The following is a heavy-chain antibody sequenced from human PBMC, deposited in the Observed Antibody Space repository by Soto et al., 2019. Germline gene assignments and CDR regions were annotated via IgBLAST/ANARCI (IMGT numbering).Heavy chain of an antibody. CDR2: TYLSGSA. Sequence: WTWIRQSPGKGLEWIGYTYLSGSAYYNPSLKSRVTISVDRSKNQFSLNLTSVTAADTAVYYCARDYYGMDVWGQGTTVTVSS. CDR3: ARDYYGMDV. V-gene: IGHV4-30-2*06. J-gene: IGHJ6*02.